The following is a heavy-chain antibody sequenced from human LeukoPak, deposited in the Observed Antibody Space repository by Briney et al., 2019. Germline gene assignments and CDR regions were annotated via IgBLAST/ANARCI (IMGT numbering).Heavy chain of an antibody. Sequence: ASVKVSCKASGYTFTGYYMHWVRQAPGQGLEWMGWINPNSGGTNYAQKFQGRVTMTRNTSISTAYMELSSLRSEDTAVYYCARSLGKHYYYGMDVWGQGTTVTVSS. CDR3: ARSLGKHYYYGMDV. CDR2: INPNSGGT. J-gene: IGHJ6*02. V-gene: IGHV1-2*02. D-gene: IGHD7-27*01. CDR1: GYTFTGYY.